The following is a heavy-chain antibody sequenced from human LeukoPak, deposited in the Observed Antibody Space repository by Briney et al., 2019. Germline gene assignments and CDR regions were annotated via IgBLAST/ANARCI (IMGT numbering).Heavy chain of an antibody. Sequence: GGSLRLSCAASGFTFNSYAMSWVRQTPGKGLEWVSSISDTGTSTYYADSVKGRFTISRDNSKNTLYLQMNSLRAEDTAVYYCARDQHSDYWGQGTLVTVSS. V-gene: IGHV3-23*01. J-gene: IGHJ4*02. CDR1: GFTFNSYA. D-gene: IGHD6-13*01. CDR3: ARDQHSDY. CDR2: ISDTGTST.